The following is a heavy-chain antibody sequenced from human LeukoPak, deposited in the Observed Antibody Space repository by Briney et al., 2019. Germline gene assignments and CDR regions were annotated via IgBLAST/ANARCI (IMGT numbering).Heavy chain of an antibody. J-gene: IGHJ4*02. CDR2: IRYDGSNK. CDR3: ATDVRDEYSSGWYPIGY. D-gene: IGHD6-19*01. CDR1: GFTFSSYG. V-gene: IGHV3-30*02. Sequence: GSLRLSCAASGFTFSSYGMHWVRQAPGKGLEWVAFIRYDGSNKYYADSVKGRFTISRDNSKNTLYLQMNSLRAEDTAVYYCATDVRDEYSSGWYPIGYWGQGTLVTVSS.